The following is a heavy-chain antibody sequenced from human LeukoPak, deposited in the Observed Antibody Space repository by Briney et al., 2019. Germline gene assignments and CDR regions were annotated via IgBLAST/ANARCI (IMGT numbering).Heavy chain of an antibody. CDR3: ANRRRASRGYGMDV. CDR1: GGTFISYD. CDR2: IIPIFGTA. D-gene: IGHD1-1*01. J-gene: IGHJ6*02. V-gene: IGHV1-69*01. Sequence: SVKVSCKASGGTFISYDISWVRQAPGQGLEWMGGIIPIFGTANYAQKFQGRVTITADESTSTAYMELSSLRSEDTAVYYCANRRRASRGYGMDVWGQGITVTVSS.